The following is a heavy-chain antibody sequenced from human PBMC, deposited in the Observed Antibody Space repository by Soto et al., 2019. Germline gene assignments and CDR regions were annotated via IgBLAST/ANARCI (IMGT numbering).Heavy chain of an antibody. CDR1: GFTFSDYY. CDR2: ISSSGSTI. V-gene: IGHV3-11*04. CDR3: ARVRVGSGWSFDY. D-gene: IGHD6-19*01. J-gene: IGHJ4*02. Sequence: PGGSLRLSCAASGFTFSDYYMSWIRQAPGKGLEWVSYISSSGSTIYYADSVKGRFTISRDNAKNSLYLQMNSLRAEDTVLYYCARVRVGSGWSFDYWGQGTLVTVSS.